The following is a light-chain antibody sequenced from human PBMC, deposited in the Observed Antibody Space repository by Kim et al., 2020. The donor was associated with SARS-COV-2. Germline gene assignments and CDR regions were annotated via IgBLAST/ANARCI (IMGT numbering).Light chain of an antibody. Sequence: VSQGQTASIPGSGDKLGDKYAGWYQQKPGQSPVLVIYQDRKRPSGIPERFSGSNSGNTATLTISGTQAMDEADYYCQAWDSSTGYVFGTGTKVTVL. CDR2: QDR. CDR3: QAWDSSTGYV. J-gene: IGLJ1*01. V-gene: IGLV3-1*01. CDR1: KLGDKY.